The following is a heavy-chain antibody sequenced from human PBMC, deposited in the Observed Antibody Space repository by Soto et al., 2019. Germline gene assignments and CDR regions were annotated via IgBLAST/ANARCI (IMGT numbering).Heavy chain of an antibody. Sequence: PGGSLRLSCAASGFTFSSYGMHWVRQAPGKGLEWVAVIWYDGSNKYYADSVKGRFTISRDNSKNTLYLQMNSLRAEDTAVYYCARELSKIAVAGTFDYWGRGTLVTVSS. J-gene: IGHJ4*02. V-gene: IGHV3-33*01. CDR2: IWYDGSNK. D-gene: IGHD6-19*01. CDR3: ARELSKIAVAGTFDY. CDR1: GFTFSSYG.